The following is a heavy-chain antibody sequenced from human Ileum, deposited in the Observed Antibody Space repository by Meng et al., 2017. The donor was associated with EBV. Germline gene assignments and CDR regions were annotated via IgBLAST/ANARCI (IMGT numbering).Heavy chain of an antibody. CDR3: NAYTAGGGGLGS. Sequence: VRRQASGPGVVNPSEPRPLPRPVSGASASSGDYPWSWVRQPPGKGLGCIGYTYNGWSTYYNPSLKSRVSMSVDTSKNQFSLTLSPVTAADTAVYYCNAYTAGGGGLGSWGQGTLVTVSS. D-gene: IGHD3-16*01. CDR1: GASASSGDYP. V-gene: IGHV4-30-4*01. CDR2: TYNGWST. J-gene: IGHJ5*02.